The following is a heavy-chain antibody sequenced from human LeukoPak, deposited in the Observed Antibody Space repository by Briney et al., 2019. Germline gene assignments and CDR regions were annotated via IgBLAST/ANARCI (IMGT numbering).Heavy chain of an antibody. CDR3: ASSGSSIQFDP. V-gene: IGHV1-2*02. CDR1: GYSFTDYY. J-gene: IGHJ5*02. D-gene: IGHD1-26*01. CDR2: INPNSGGT. Sequence: ASVEVSCKASGYSFTDYYFHWVRQAPGQGLEWMGWINPNSGGTVYAQNFQGRVTMTRDTSISIVYMELSSLRSDDTAVYYCASSGSSIQFDPWGQGTLVTVSS.